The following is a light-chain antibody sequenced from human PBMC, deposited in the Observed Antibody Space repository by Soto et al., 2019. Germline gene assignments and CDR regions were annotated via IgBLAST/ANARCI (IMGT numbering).Light chain of an antibody. CDR3: LQYQSYSGT. CDR1: QTISSW. CDR2: KAS. V-gene: IGKV1-5*03. J-gene: IGKJ1*01. Sequence: IQITQSPSTLSGSLGARVTITCRASQTISSWLSWYQQKPGRAPKLLIYKASTLVSGVPSRFRGSGSETELTIAINSLQNDDFETYYCLQYQSYSGTFGQGTKVDIK.